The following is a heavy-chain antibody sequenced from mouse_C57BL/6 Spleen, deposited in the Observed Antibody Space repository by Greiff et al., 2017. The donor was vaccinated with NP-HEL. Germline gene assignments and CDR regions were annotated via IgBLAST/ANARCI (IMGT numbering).Heavy chain of an antibody. Sequence: QVQLQQPGAELVKPGASVKLSCKASGYTFTSYWMHWVKQRPGQGLEWIGMIHPNSGSTNYNEKFKSKATLTVDKSSSTAYMQLSSLTSEDSAVYYCARSNYYGTQYYFDYWGQGTTLTVSS. V-gene: IGHV1-64*01. CDR2: IHPNSGST. CDR3: ARSNYYGTQYYFDY. CDR1: GYTFTSYW. J-gene: IGHJ2*01. D-gene: IGHD1-1*01.